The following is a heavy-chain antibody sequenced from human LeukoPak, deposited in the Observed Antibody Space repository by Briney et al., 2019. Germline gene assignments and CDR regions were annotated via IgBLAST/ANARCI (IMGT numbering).Heavy chain of an antibody. CDR3: VTYYYGSSAPKRNY. CDR1: GGSFSDYF. V-gene: IGHV4-34*01. CDR2: ISHSGST. J-gene: IGHJ4*02. Sequence: KPSETLSLTCAVYGGSFSDYFWSWICQPPGKGLEWIGEISHSGSTTYNPSLRSRVTISGDTSKKQFSLKLSSVTAADTAVYYCVTYYYGSSAPKRNYWGQGILVTVSS. D-gene: IGHD3-22*01.